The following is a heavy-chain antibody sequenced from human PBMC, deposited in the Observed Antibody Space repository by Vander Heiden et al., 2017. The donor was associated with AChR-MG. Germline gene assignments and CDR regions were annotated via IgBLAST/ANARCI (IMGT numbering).Heavy chain of an antibody. Sequence: EVQLVESGGGLVQPGGSLRLSCAASGFTFGSYWMSWVRQAPGKGLEWVANIKQDGSEKYYVDSVKGRFTISRDNAKNSLYLQMNSLRAEDTAVYYCARDRALNFDYWGQGTLVTVSS. CDR2: IKQDGSEK. CDR1: GFTFGSYW. J-gene: IGHJ4*02. V-gene: IGHV3-7*01. CDR3: ARDRALNFDY.